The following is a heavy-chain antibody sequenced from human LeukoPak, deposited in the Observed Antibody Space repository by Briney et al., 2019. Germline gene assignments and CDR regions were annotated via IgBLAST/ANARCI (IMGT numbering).Heavy chain of an antibody. V-gene: IGHV4-39*07. Sequence: SETLSLTCTVSGGSISSSSYYWGWIRQPPGKGLEWIGSIYYSGSTYYNPSLKSRVTISVDTSKNQFSLKLSSVTAADTAVYYCARESIFEYSSSWFDYWGQGTLVTVSS. D-gene: IGHD6-6*01. CDR2: IYYSGST. J-gene: IGHJ4*02. CDR3: ARESIFEYSSSWFDY. CDR1: GGSISSSSYY.